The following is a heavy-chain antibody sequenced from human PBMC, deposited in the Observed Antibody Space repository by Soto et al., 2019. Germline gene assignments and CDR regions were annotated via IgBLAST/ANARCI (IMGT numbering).Heavy chain of an antibody. Sequence: GSLRLSCAASGFTFSSYGMHWVRQAPGKGLEWVAVISYDGSNKYYADSVKGRFTISRDNSKNALYLQMNSLRAEDTAVYYCAKTPAYYYDGSGPVDYWGQGTLVTVSS. CDR2: ISYDGSNK. J-gene: IGHJ4*02. CDR1: GFTFSSYG. D-gene: IGHD3-22*01. CDR3: AKTPAYYYDGSGPVDY. V-gene: IGHV3-30*18.